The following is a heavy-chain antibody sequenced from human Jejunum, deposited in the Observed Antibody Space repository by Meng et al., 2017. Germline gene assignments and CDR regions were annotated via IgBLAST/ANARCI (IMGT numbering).Heavy chain of an antibody. D-gene: IGHD1-1*01. CDR1: GFTFINAW. CDR2: VKSKADGGTT. Sequence: GESLKISCAASGFTFINAWMSWVRQAPGKGLEWVGRVKSKADGGTTDYAAPVKGRFSISRDDSKNTLYLQMNSLKTEDSAVYYCTTDPYIQLWTQMDYWGQGDRVTGYS. V-gene: IGHV3-15*01. CDR3: TTDPYIQLWTQMDY. J-gene: IGHJ4*02.